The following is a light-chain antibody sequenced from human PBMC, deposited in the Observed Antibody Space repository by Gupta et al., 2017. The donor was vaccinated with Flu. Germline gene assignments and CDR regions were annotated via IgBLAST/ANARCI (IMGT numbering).Light chain of an antibody. CDR2: RND. CDR3: AAWDDSLSGWL. Sequence: SVLTQPPSASAPPGQRVTMSCSGSSSNIESNYVYWYQQLPGMAPKLLIYRNDRRHSGVPDRFSGSKSGTSASLAISGLRAEDEADYYCAAWDDSLSGWLFGGGTKLTV. V-gene: IGLV1-47*01. J-gene: IGLJ3*02. CDR1: SSNIESNY.